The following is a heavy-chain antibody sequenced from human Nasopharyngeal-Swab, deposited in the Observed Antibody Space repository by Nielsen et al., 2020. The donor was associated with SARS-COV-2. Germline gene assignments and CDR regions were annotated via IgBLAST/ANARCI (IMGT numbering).Heavy chain of an antibody. D-gene: IGHD2-15*01. V-gene: IGHV1-46*01. CDR3: ARGGDPREVVAATDCFDP. Sequence: ASAKVSCKASGYTFTRYYIHWVRQAPGQGLEWMGIINPGGGSARYSQKFQGRVTMTRDTSTSTVYMELSSLRSEDTAVYYCARGGDPREVVAATDCFDPWGQGTLVTVSS. CDR1: GYTFTRYY. CDR2: INPGGGSA. J-gene: IGHJ5*02.